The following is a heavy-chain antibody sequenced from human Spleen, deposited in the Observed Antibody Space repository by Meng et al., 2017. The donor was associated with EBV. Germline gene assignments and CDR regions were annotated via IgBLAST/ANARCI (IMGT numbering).Heavy chain of an antibody. V-gene: IGHV1-69*01. CDR1: GVNFRHIA. J-gene: IGHJ5*02. CDR2: IVPIVGKS. D-gene: IGHD2-15*01. Sequence: HVNLVDSGAEVKEPGFSGKVSCTASGVNFRHIAIGWVRQAPGQGLEWMGAIVPIVGKSNYAERFNDRVIITADEFTSTAYLELSSLTSEDTAVYYCARVRGADCSGGNCARAGFHPWGQGTLVTVSS. CDR3: ARVRGADCSGGNCARAGFHP.